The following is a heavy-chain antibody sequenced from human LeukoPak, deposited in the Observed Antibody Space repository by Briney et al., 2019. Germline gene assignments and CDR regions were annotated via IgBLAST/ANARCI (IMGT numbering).Heavy chain of an antibody. CDR1: GYTFTDHY. Sequence: ASVKVSCKASGYTFTDHYMHWVRQAPGQGLEWMGWMNSKSGGTNYAQTFQGRVTMTRDTSIRTAYMDLSSLTSDDTAVYYCARGTGTSWFDVWGQGTLVTVSS. V-gene: IGHV1-2*02. D-gene: IGHD1-7*01. CDR3: ARGTGTSWFDV. CDR2: MNSKSGGT. J-gene: IGHJ5*02.